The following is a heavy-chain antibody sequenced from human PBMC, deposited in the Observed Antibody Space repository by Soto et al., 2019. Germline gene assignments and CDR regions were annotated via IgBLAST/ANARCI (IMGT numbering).Heavy chain of an antibody. Sequence: GGSLRLSCAASGFTVSSNYMSWVRQAPGKGLEWVSVIYSGGSTYYADSVKGRFTISRDNSKNTLYLQMNSLRAEDTAVYYCARDRGGNGNYYYGMDVWGQGTTVTVSS. CDR3: ARDRGGNGNYYYGMDV. V-gene: IGHV3-53*01. J-gene: IGHJ6*02. CDR2: IYSGGST. CDR1: GFTVSSNY. D-gene: IGHD1-1*01.